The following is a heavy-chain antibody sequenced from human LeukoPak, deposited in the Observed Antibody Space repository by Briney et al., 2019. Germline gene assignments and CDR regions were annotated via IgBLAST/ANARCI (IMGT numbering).Heavy chain of an antibody. CDR2: VKKDESEK. D-gene: IGHD6-13*01. Sequence: HPGGSLRLSCAASGFTFSNNWMTWVRQAPGKGLEWVASVKKDESEKYYVDSVKGRFTISRDNAKNSLYLQMNSLRVEDTAVYYCAKGSEGDSSSWYSEGGAFDIWGQGTMVTVSS. CDR1: GFTFSNNW. J-gene: IGHJ3*02. V-gene: IGHV3-7*01. CDR3: AKGSEGDSSSWYSEGGAFDI.